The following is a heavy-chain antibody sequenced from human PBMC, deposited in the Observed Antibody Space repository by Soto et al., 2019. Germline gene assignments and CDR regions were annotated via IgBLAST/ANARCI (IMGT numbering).Heavy chain of an antibody. D-gene: IGHD2-2*01. CDR3: AIGYCSSTSCYASHYYYMDV. V-gene: IGHV4-34*01. CDR2: INHSGST. CDR1: GGSFSGYY. Sequence: SETLSLTCAVYGGSFSGYYWSWIRQPPGKGLEWIGEINHSGSTNYNPSLKRRVTISVDTSKNQFSLKLSSVTAADTAVYYCAIGYCSSTSCYASHYYYMDVWGKGTTVTVSS. J-gene: IGHJ6*03.